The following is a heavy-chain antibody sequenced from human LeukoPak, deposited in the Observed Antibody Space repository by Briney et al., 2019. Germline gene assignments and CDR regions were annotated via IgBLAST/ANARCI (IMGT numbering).Heavy chain of an antibody. CDR1: GGSISSGSYY. V-gene: IGHV4-61*02. J-gene: IGHJ4*02. D-gene: IGHD6-13*01. CDR2: IYSSGST. CDR3: ARLAAAGNVDY. Sequence: SQTLSLTCTVSGGSISSGSYYWSWIRQPAGKGLEWIGRIYSSGSTNYNPSLKSRVTISLDTSKNQFSLKLSSVTAADTAVYYCARLAAAGNVDYWGQGTLVTVSS.